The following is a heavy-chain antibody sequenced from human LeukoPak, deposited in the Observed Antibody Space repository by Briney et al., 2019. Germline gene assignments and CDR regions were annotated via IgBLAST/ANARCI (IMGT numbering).Heavy chain of an antibody. Sequence: GGSLRLFCAASGFTFSDYYMSWIRQAPGKGLEWVSYISSSGSTIYYADSVKGRFTISRDNAKNSLYLQMNSLRAEDTAVYYCARCDSLFGVVIYYYYFMDVWGKGITVTVSS. D-gene: IGHD3-3*01. CDR3: ARCDSLFGVVIYYYYFMDV. CDR1: GFTFSDYY. J-gene: IGHJ6*03. V-gene: IGHV3-11*04. CDR2: ISSSGSTI.